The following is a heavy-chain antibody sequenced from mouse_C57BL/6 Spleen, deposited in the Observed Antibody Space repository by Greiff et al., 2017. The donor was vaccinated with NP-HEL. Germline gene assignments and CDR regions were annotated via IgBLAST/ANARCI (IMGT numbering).Heavy chain of an antibody. CDR3: ARRGLYEGYHTWCAY. J-gene: IGHJ3*01. Sequence: QVQLQQSGAELVKPGASVKLSCKASGYAFSSYWMNWVKQRPGKGLEWIGQIYPGDGDTNYNGKFKGKATLTADKSSSTAYMQLSSLTSEDSAVYVCARRGLYEGYHTWCAYWGQGTLVTVAA. CDR1: GYAFSSYW. CDR2: IYPGDGDT. D-gene: IGHD2-3*01. V-gene: IGHV1-80*01.